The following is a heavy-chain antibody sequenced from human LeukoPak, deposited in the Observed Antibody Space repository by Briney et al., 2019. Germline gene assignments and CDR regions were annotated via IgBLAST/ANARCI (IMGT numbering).Heavy chain of an antibody. CDR1: GGSFSGYY. Sequence: SETLSLTCAVYGGSFSGYYWSWIRQPPGKGLERIGEMNHSGSTNYNPSLKSRVTISVDTSKNQFSLKLSSVTAADTAVYYCARRVVVVPAAKAFDYWGQGTLVTVSS. CDR2: MNHSGST. CDR3: ARRVVVVPAAKAFDY. V-gene: IGHV4-34*01. D-gene: IGHD2-2*01. J-gene: IGHJ4*02.